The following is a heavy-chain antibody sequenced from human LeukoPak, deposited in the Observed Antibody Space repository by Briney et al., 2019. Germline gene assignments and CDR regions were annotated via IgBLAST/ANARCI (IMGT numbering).Heavy chain of an antibody. CDR3: ARRYCSGGSCYSEYDYFDY. V-gene: IGHV2-70*11. Sequence: RESGPALVKPTQTLTLTCTFSGFSLSTSGMCVSWIHQPPGKALEWLARIDWDDDKYYSTSLKTRLTISKDTSKNQVVLTMTNIDPVDAATYYCARRYCSGGSCYSEYDYFDYWGQGTLVTVSS. CDR1: GFSLSTSGMC. D-gene: IGHD2-15*01. J-gene: IGHJ4*02. CDR2: IDWDDDK.